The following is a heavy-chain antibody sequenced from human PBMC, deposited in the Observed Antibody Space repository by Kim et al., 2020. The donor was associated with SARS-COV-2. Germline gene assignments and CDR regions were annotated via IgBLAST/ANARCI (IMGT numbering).Heavy chain of an antibody. CDR3: AKGRRGVDTADNYFDF. J-gene: IGHJ4*02. CDR1: GFTFATFT. Sequence: GGSLRLSCAASGFTFATFTMNWVRQAPGKGLEWVSGISGSSKNTYYSDSVKGRFTISRDNSKNTLYLQMNSLRADDTAVYYCAKGRRGVDTADNYFDFWGRRPLVTVSS. CDR2: ISGSSKNT. V-gene: IGHV3-23*01. D-gene: IGHD5-18*01.